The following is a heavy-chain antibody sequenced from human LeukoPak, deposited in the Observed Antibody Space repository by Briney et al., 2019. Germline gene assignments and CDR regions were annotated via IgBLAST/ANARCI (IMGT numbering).Heavy chain of an antibody. Sequence: PGGSLRLSCAASTFTFSSYGMHWVRQAPGKGLEWVAFIQYDGNKRYYADSVKGRFTISRDNSKNTLYLQMNSLRAEDTAVYYCAKDTTPPKAGFDPWGQGTLVTVSS. D-gene: IGHD1-14*01. CDR1: TFTFSSYG. V-gene: IGHV3-30*02. CDR2: IQYDGNKR. CDR3: AKDTTPPKAGFDP. J-gene: IGHJ5*02.